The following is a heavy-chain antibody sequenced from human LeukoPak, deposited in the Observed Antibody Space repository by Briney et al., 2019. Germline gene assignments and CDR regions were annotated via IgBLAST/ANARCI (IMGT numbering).Heavy chain of an antibody. Sequence: SETLSLTCTVSGGSISSYYRSWIRQPPGKGLEWIGYIYYSWSTNYNPSLKSRVTISVDTSKNQFSLKLSSVTAADTAVYYCARRQARFDPWGQGTLVTVSS. CDR2: IYYSWST. CDR1: GGSISSYY. CDR3: ARRQARFDP. V-gene: IGHV4-59*01. J-gene: IGHJ5*02.